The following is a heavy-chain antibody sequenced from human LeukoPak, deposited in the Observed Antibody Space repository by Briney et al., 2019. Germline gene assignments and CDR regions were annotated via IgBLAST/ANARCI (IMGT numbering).Heavy chain of an antibody. Sequence: PGGSLRLSCAVSGITLSNYGMSWVRQAPGKGLEWDAGISGSGGGTNYADSVKGRFTISRDNSKNTLYLQMNSLRAEDTAVYYCFSGRSGWYNWFDPWGQGTLVTVSS. CDR1: GITLSNYG. D-gene: IGHD6-19*01. CDR2: ISGSGGGT. V-gene: IGHV3-23*01. CDR3: FSGRSGWYNWFDP. J-gene: IGHJ5*02.